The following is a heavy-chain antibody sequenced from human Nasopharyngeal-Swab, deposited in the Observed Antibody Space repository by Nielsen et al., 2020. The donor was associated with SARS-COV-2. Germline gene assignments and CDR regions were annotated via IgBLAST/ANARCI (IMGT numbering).Heavy chain of an antibody. Sequence: GESLKISCAASGFPFSTSVMTWVRQAPGKGLDWVSLISTSGDTTFYTNSVEGRFTTSRDNSRNTLFLQMSSLRAEDTAVYYCAKVARGVYNYMDVWGKGTTVTVSS. CDR1: GFPFSTSV. J-gene: IGHJ6*03. V-gene: IGHV3-23*01. D-gene: IGHD2-8*01. CDR2: ISTSGDTT. CDR3: AKVARGVYNYMDV.